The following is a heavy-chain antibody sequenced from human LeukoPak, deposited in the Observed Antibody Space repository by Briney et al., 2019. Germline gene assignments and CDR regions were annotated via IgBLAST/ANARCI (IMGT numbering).Heavy chain of an antibody. D-gene: IGHD3-3*01. CDR3: ARDKGRDFWSGTNWFDP. CDR2: IKQDGSEK. J-gene: IGHJ5*02. Sequence: GGSLRLSCAASGFTISSYWMSWVRQARGKGLEWVANIKQDGSEKYYVDSVKGRFTISRDNAKNSLYLQMNSLRAEDTAVYYCARDKGRDFWSGTNWFDPWGQGTLVTVSS. CDR1: GFTISSYW. V-gene: IGHV3-7*01.